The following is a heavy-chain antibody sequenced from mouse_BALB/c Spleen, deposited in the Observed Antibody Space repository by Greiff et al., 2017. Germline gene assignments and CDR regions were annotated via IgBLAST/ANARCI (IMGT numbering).Heavy chain of an antibody. J-gene: IGHJ3*01. CDR1: GYSITSDYA. CDR2: ISYSGST. D-gene: IGHD1-1*01. CDR3: ARGGSPPWFAY. Sequence: EVHLVESGPGLVKPSQSLSLTCTVTGYSITSDYAWNWIRQFPGNKLEWMGYISYSGSTSYNPSLKSRISITRDTSKNQFFLQLNSVTTEDTATYYCARGGSPPWFAYWGQGTLVTVSA. V-gene: IGHV3-2*02.